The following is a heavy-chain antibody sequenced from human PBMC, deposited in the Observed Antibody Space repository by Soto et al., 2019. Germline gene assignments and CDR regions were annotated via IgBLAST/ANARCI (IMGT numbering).Heavy chain of an antibody. CDR3: ARDSWAAAGTRGWFDP. J-gene: IGHJ5*02. V-gene: IGHV3-11*01. CDR1: GFTSWDYD. Sequence: GGSLRLSCAASGFTSWDYDMSWIRQAPGKGLEWVSYISSSGSTIYYADSVKGRFTISRDNAKNSLYLQMNSLRAEDTAVYYCARDSWAAAGTRGWFDPWGQGTLVTVSS. CDR2: ISSSGSTI. D-gene: IGHD6-13*01.